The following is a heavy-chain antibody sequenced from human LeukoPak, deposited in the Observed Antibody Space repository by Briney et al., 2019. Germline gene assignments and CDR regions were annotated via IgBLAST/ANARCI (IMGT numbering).Heavy chain of an antibody. V-gene: IGHV1-3*01. Sequence: ASVKVSCKASGYTFTSYAMHWVRQAPGQRLEWMGWINAGNGNTKYSQKFQGRVTITRDTSASTAYMELSSLRSEVTAVYYCASAITRSGYCSGGSCRYLNYYYYGMDVWGQGTTVTVSS. CDR3: ASAITRSGYCSGGSCRYLNYYYYGMDV. CDR2: INAGNGNT. CDR1: GYTFTSYA. D-gene: IGHD2-15*01. J-gene: IGHJ6*02.